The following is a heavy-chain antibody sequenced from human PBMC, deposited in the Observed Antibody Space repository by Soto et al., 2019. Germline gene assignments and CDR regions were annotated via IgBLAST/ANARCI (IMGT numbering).Heavy chain of an antibody. Sequence: PGGSLRLSCAASGFTFSSYAMSWVRQAPGKGLEWVSAISGSGGSTYYADSVKGRFTISRDNSKNTLYLQMNSLRAEDTAVYYCAKSHTIFGVVPDWFDPWGQGTLVTVSS. V-gene: IGHV3-23*01. CDR1: GFTFSSYA. D-gene: IGHD3-3*01. CDR2: ISGSGGST. J-gene: IGHJ5*02. CDR3: AKSHTIFGVVPDWFDP.